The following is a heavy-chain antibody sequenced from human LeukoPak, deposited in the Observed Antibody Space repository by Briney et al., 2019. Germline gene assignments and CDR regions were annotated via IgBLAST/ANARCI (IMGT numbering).Heavy chain of an antibody. CDR3: ARGLRDGPSVFDY. Sequence: SETLSLTCTVSGGSISSYYWSWIRQPPGKGLEWIGYIYYSGNTNYNPSLKSRVTISEDTTKNQFSLKLSSVTAADTAVYYCARGLRDGPSVFDYWGQGTLVTVSS. D-gene: IGHD5-24*01. V-gene: IGHV4-59*01. J-gene: IGHJ4*02. CDR1: GGSISSYY. CDR2: IYYSGNT.